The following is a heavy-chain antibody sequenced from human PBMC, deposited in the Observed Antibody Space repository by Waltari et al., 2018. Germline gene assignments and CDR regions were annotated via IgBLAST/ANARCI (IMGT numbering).Heavy chain of an antibody. CDR3: ARGPPYSEWLSRRGWFDP. CDR1: GYSISSGYY. J-gene: IGHJ5*02. CDR2: IYQSGST. V-gene: IGHV4-38-2*01. Sequence: QVQLQESGPGLVKPSETLSLTCAVSGYSISSGYYWGWIRQPPGKGLEWIGSIYQSGSTYYNPALKSRVTISVDTSKNQFSLKLSSVTAADTAVYYCARGPPYSEWLSRRGWFDPWGQGTLVTVSS. D-gene: IGHD3-3*01.